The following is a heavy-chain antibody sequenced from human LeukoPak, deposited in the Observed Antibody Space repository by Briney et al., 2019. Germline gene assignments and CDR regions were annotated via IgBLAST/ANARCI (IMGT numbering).Heavy chain of an antibody. CDR2: INAGNGNT. J-gene: IGHJ4*02. CDR3: ARDLKQFGGWFDY. Sequence: GASVKVSCKASGNTFTSYAMHWVRQAPGQRLEWMGWINAGNGNTKYSQKFQGRVTITRDTSASTAYMELSSLRSEDTAVYYCARDLKQFGGWFDYWGQGTLVTVSP. D-gene: IGHD6-19*01. CDR1: GNTFTSYA. V-gene: IGHV1-3*01.